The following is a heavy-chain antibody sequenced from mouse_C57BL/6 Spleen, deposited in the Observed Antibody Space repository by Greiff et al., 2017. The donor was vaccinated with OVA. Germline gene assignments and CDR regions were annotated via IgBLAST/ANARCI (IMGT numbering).Heavy chain of an antibody. Sequence: VKLQQPGAELVKPGASVKLSCKASGYTFTSYWMQWVKQRPGQGLEWIGEIDPSDSYTNYNQKFKGKATLTVDTSSSTAYMQLSSLTSEDSAVYYCARIYYYGSSPWFAYWGQGTLVTVSA. CDR2: IDPSDSYT. J-gene: IGHJ3*01. CDR3: ARIYYYGSSPWFAY. V-gene: IGHV1-50*01. D-gene: IGHD1-1*01. CDR1: GYTFTSYW.